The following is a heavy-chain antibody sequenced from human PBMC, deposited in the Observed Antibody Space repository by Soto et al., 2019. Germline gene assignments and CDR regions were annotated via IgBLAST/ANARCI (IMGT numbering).Heavy chain of an antibody. D-gene: IGHD6-6*01. CDR3: ATLSSIAALKAPDY. Sequence: QVQLQQWGAGLLKPSETLSLTCAVYGGSFSGYYWSWIRQPPGKGLEWIGEINHSGSTNYNPSLKSRVTISVDTSKNQFSLKLSSVTAADTAVYYCATLSSIAALKAPDYWGQGTLVTVSS. CDR1: GGSFSGYY. CDR2: INHSGST. J-gene: IGHJ4*02. V-gene: IGHV4-34*01.